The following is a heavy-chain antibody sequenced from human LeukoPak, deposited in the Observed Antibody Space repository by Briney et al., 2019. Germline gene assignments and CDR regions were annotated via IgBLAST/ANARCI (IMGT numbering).Heavy chain of an antibody. D-gene: IGHD3-16*01. V-gene: IGHV3-66*01. CDR1: GFFVSNNY. J-gene: IGHJ5*01. Sequence: GGSLTLSCAASGFFVSNNYMSWVRQAPGKGLQWVSFIYVGGSTYYAESVKGRFTISRDNSQNTLNLQMSSLRVEDTAVYYCSRGDDYGDSWGQGTLVTVSS. CDR2: IYVGGST. CDR3: SRGDDYGDS.